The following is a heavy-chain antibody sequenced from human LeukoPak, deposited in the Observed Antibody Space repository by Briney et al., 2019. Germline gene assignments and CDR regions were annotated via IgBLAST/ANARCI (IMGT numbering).Heavy chain of an antibody. D-gene: IGHD6-19*01. J-gene: IGHJ6*03. CDR3: ARQKGLAVAGHYYFYYYMDV. CDR1: GGSFSGYS. CDR2: INRSGST. Sequence: PSETLSLTCAVYGGSFSGYSWTWIRQPPGKGLEWIGEINRSGSTNYNPSLKRRVTISLDTSKNQFSLKLSSVTAADTAVYYCARQKGLAVAGHYYFYYYMDVWGKGTTVTVSS. V-gene: IGHV4-34*01.